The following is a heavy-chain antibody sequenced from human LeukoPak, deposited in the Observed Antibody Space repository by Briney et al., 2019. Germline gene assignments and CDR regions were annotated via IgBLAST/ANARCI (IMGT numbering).Heavy chain of an antibody. CDR1: GGSIKSYTHY. CDR2: IYQSGTT. V-gene: IGHV4-39*07. CDR3: AREYSGSSIDY. J-gene: IGHJ4*02. Sequence: SETLSLTCTVSGGSIKSYTHYWSWIRQPPGKGLEWIGSIYQSGTTYYNLSLKSRVAILLDTSENQFSLRLKSVTAADTALYYCAREYSGSSIDYWGQGTLVTVSS. D-gene: IGHD5-12*01.